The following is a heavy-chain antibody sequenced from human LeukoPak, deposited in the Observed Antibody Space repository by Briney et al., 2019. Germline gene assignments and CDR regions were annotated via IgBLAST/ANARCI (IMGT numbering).Heavy chain of an antibody. CDR1: GFTFSSYE. J-gene: IGHJ6*02. D-gene: IGHD4-23*01. Sequence: GGSLRLSCAPSGFTFSSYEMSWVRQAPGKGLEWVANIKQDGSEKYYVDSVKGRFTISRDNAKNSLYLQMNSLRAEDTAVYYCAGKGYYYYGMDVWGQGTTVTVSS. V-gene: IGHV3-7*01. CDR3: AGKGYYYYGMDV. CDR2: IKQDGSEK.